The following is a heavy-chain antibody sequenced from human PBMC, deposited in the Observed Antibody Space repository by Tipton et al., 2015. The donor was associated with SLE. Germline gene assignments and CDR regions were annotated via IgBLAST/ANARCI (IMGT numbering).Heavy chain of an antibody. Sequence: SLRLSCAASGFTFRSYGIHWVRQAPGKGLEWVAVIWYDGSNKYYADSVKGRFTISRDNSKNTLYLQMNSLRAEDTAVYYCARVPLAAAGSIGDYWGQGTLVTVSS. V-gene: IGHV3-33*01. CDR3: ARVPLAAAGSIGDY. CDR2: IWYDGSNK. J-gene: IGHJ4*02. CDR1: GFTFRSYG. D-gene: IGHD6-13*01.